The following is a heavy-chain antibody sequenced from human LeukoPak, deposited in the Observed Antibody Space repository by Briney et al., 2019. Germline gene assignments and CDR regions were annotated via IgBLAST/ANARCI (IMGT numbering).Heavy chain of an antibody. J-gene: IGHJ4*02. CDR2: IYYSGST. V-gene: IGHV4-59*08. D-gene: IGHD6-19*01. CDR3: ARTVALSPVGYFDY. Sequence: SGTLSLTCTVSGGSISSYYWSWIRQPPGKGLEWIGYIYYSGSTNYNPSLKSRVTISVDTSKNQFSLKLSSVTAADTAVYYCARTVALSPVGYFDYWGQGTLVTVSS. CDR1: GGSISSYY.